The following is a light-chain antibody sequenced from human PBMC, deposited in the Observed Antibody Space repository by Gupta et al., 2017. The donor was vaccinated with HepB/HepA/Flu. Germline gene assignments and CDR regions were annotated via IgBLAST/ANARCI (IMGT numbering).Light chain of an antibody. CDR3: CSYVGSSTVV. Sequence: QSALTQPASVSGSPGQAITISCTGTSNDVGAYNFVSWYQHHPDKAHELMIYEVTKRPSGVSNRFSGSQSGNTASLTISGLQPEDEADYYCCSYVGSSTVVFGGGTKLTVL. V-gene: IGLV2-23*02. CDR2: EVT. CDR1: SNDVGAYNF. J-gene: IGLJ2*01.